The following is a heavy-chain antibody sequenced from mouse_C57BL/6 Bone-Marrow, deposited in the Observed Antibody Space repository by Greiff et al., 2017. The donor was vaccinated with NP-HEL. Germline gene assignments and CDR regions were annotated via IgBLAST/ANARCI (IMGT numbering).Heavy chain of an antibody. CDR3: ARRVFITTVVAPYYFDY. J-gene: IGHJ2*01. CDR2: ILPGSGST. Sequence: VQLQQSGAELMKPGASVKLSCKATGYTFTGYWIEWVKQRPGHGLEWIGEILPGSGSTNYNEKFKGKATFTADTSSNTAYMQLSSLTTEDSAIYYCARRVFITTVVAPYYFDYWGQGTTLTVSS. D-gene: IGHD1-1*01. V-gene: IGHV1-9*01. CDR1: GYTFTGYW.